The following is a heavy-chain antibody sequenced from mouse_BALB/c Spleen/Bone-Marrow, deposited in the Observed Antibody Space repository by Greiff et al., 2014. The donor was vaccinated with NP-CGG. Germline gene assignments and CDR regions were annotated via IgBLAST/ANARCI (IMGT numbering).Heavy chain of an antibody. CDR2: IDPENGDT. Sequence: VQLQQSGAELVRSGASVKLSCTASGFNIKDYYMHWVKQRPEQGLEWIGWIDPENGDTEYAPKFQGKATMTADTSSNTAYLRLGSLTSEDTAVYYCSYGNFAMDYWGQGTSVTVSS. CDR1: GFNIKDYY. CDR3: SYGNFAMDY. V-gene: IGHV14-4*02. D-gene: IGHD2-1*01. J-gene: IGHJ4*01.